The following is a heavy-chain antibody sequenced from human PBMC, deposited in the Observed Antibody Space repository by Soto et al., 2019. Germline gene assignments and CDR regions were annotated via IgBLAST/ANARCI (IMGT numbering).Heavy chain of an antibody. Sequence: SQTLSLTCAISGDSVSSNSAAWNWIRQSPSRGLEWLGRTYYRYKWYNDYAVSVKSRITINPDTSKNQFSLQLNSVTTEDTALYYCATGYCSSTSCFMGGHNYSGMDVWGQGTTVTVSS. CDR1: GDSVSSNSAA. D-gene: IGHD2-2*01. CDR3: ATGYCSSTSCFMGGHNYSGMDV. CDR2: TYYRYKWYN. J-gene: IGHJ6*02. V-gene: IGHV6-1*01.